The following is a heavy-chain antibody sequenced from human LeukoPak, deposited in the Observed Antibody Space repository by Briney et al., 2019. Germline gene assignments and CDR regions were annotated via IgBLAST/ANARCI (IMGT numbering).Heavy chain of an antibody. V-gene: IGHV1-69*13. CDR1: GGTFSSYA. Sequence: ASVKVSCKASGGTFSSYAISWVRQAPGQGLEWMGGIIPIFGTANYAQKFQGRVTITADESTSTAYMELSSLRSEDTAVYYCARRYYGSATYRLPYDYWGQGTLVTVSS. D-gene: IGHD3-22*01. CDR3: ARRYYGSATYRLPYDY. J-gene: IGHJ4*02. CDR2: IIPIFGTA.